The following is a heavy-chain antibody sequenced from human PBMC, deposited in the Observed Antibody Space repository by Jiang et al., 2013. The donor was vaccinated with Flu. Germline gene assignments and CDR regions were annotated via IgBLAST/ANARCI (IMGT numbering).Heavy chain of an antibody. Sequence: GSGLVKPSETLSLTCAVYGGSFSGYYWSWIRQPPGKGLEWIGEINHSGSTNYNPSLKSRVTISVDTSKNQFSLKLSSVTAADTAVYYCARKRSFGGVIVNFDYWGQGTLVTVSS. CDR2: INHSGST. J-gene: IGHJ4*02. V-gene: IGHV4-34*01. D-gene: IGHD3-16*02. CDR1: GGSFSGYY. CDR3: ARKRSFGGVIVNFDY.